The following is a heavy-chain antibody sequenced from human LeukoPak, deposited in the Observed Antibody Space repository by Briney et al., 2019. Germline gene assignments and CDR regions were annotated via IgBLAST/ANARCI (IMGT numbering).Heavy chain of an antibody. Sequence: ASVKVSCKASGYTSTSYFMHWVRQAPGQGLEWMGIINPSSGSTNYAQKFQGRVTMTRDTSTSTVYMELSSLRSEDTAFYYCARDLAYYYGSGNFYSRDYWGQGTLITVSS. CDR3: ARDLAYYYGSGNFYSRDY. CDR2: INPSSGST. J-gene: IGHJ4*02. D-gene: IGHD3-10*01. CDR1: GYTSTSYF. V-gene: IGHV1-46*01.